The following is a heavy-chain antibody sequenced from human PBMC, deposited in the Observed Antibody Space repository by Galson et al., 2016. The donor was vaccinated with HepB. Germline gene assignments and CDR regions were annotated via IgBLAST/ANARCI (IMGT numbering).Heavy chain of an antibody. CDR2: MYPGDSDI. Sequence: QSGAEVKKPGESLKISCKGSGYTFTNYWIAWVRQMPGKGLEWMGIMYPGDSDIRYSPSFQGQVTISADKSLSTAYLQWSSLKASDTATYYCARPGGDRSGFENWYFDLWGRGTLVTVSS. CDR3: ARPGGDRSGFENWYFDL. V-gene: IGHV5-51*01. D-gene: IGHD6-19*01. J-gene: IGHJ2*01. CDR1: GYTFTNYW.